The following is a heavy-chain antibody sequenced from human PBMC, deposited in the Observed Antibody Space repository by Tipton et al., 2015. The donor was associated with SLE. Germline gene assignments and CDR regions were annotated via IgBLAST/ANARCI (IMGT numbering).Heavy chain of an antibody. CDR1: GFTFSSYA. V-gene: IGHV3-30*04. D-gene: IGHD5-12*01. J-gene: IGHJ6*02. Sequence: SLRLSCAASGFTFSSYAMHWVRQAPGKGLEWVAVISYDGSNKYYADSVKGRFTISRDNSKNTLYLQMNSLRAEDTAVYYCAREDGYSGYNYYYYGMDVWGQGTTVTVSS. CDR2: ISYDGSNK. CDR3: AREDGYSGYNYYYYGMDV.